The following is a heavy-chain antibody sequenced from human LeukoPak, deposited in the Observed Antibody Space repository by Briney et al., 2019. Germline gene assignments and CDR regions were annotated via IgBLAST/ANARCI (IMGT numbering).Heavy chain of an antibody. V-gene: IGHV3-30*18. Sequence: GGSLRLSCADSGFTFSSYGMHWVRQAPGKGLEWVAVISYGGSNKYYADSVKGRFTISRDNSKNTLYLQMNSLRAEDTAVYYCAKDEHATTYYDILTGQGAFDIWGQGTMVTVSS. CDR2: ISYGGSNK. CDR3: AKDEHATTYYDILTGQGAFDI. CDR1: GFTFSSYG. D-gene: IGHD3-9*01. J-gene: IGHJ3*02.